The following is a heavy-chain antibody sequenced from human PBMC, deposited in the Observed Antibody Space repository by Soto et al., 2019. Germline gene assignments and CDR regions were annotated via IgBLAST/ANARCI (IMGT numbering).Heavy chain of an antibody. Sequence: GEYLKLSCKGSGYSFTSYWIGWVRQMPGNGLEWMGIIYPGDSDTRYSPSFQGQVTISADKSISTAYLQWSSLKASDTAMYYCARRGSFGYYYYYGMDVWGQGTLVTVSS. CDR2: IYPGDSDT. V-gene: IGHV5-51*01. D-gene: IGHD3-16*01. J-gene: IGHJ6*02. CDR3: ARRGSFGYYYYYGMDV. CDR1: GYSFTSYW.